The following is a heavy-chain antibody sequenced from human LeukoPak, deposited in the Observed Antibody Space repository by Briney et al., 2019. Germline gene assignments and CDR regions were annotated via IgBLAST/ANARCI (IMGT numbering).Heavy chain of an antibody. V-gene: IGHV4-34*01. J-gene: IGHJ4*02. CDR1: GGSFSGYY. D-gene: IGHD6-13*01. CDR2: INHSGST. Sequence: PSETLSLTCAVYGGSFSGYYWSWIRQPPGKGLEWIGEINHSGSTNYNPSLKSRVTISVDTSKNQFSLKLSSVTAADTAVYYCARGRRAAAGKPFDYWGQGTLVTVSS. CDR3: ARGRRAAAGKPFDY.